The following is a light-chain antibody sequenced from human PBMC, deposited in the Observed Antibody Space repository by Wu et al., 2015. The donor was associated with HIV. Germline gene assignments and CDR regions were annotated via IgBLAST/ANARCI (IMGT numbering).Light chain of an antibody. CDR2: AAS. J-gene: IGKJ1*01. V-gene: IGKV1-12*01. CDR3: QQSYTSPRT. Sequence: DIQMTQSPSSVSASVGDRVTITCRASQSIYNWLAWYQQQPGRAPKLLIYAASSLQSGVPSRFSGSGSGTDFTLTISSLQPGDFATYYCQQSYTSPRTFGRGTKVEIK. CDR1: QSIYNW.